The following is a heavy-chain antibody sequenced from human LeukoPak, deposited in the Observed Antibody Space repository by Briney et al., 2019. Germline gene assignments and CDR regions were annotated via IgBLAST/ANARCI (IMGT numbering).Heavy chain of an antibody. V-gene: IGHV3-23*01. J-gene: IGHJ6*02. Sequence: PAGGSLRLSCGASGVTFSDYAVSGVRESPGGGLEWVSGISGGGGMSYNRGYGKGRFTISRDNSKNAVYLQMNSLRAEDTAIYYCALDKAATEGPWNPRVDRATYGLDGWGQGTTVTVSS. CDR3: ALDKAATEGPWNPRVDRATYGLDG. D-gene: IGHD6-13*01. CDR2: ISGGGGMS. CDR1: GVTFSDYA.